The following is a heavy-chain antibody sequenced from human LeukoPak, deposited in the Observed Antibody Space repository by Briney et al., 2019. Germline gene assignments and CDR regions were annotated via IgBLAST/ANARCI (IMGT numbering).Heavy chain of an antibody. CDR3: ARIRSSSWDVDY. Sequence: SGPALVKPTQTLTLTCTFSGFSLSTSGMCVSWIRQPPGKALEWLARIDWDDDKYYSTSLKTRLTISKDTSKNQVVLTMTNMDPVDTATYYCARIRSSSWDVDYWGQGTLVTVSS. J-gene: IGHJ4*02. V-gene: IGHV2-70*11. CDR2: IDWDDDK. CDR1: GFSLSTSGMC. D-gene: IGHD6-13*01.